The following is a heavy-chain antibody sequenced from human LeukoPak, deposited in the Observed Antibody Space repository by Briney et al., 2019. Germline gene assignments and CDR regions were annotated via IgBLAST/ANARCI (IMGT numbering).Heavy chain of an antibody. CDR1: GGSFSGYY. Sequence: PSETLSLTCAVYGGSFSGYYWSWIRQPPGKGLEWIGEINHSGSTNYNPSLKSRVTISVDTSKNQFSLKLSSVTAADTAVYYCAGAGAAGTDSFDYWGQGTLVTVSS. V-gene: IGHV4-34*01. CDR2: INHSGST. CDR3: AGAGAAGTDSFDY. J-gene: IGHJ4*02. D-gene: IGHD6-13*01.